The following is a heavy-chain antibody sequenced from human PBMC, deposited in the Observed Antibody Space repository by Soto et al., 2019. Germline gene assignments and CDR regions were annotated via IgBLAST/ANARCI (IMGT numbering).Heavy chain of an antibody. CDR2: INHSGST. D-gene: IGHD6-25*01. J-gene: IGHJ6*02. Sequence: SETLSLTCAVYGGSFSGYYWSWIRQPPGKGLEWIGEINHSGSTNYNPSLKSRVTISVDTSKNQFSLKLSSVTAADTAVYYCARASGRGAYYYYYRMAVWGQGTTVTVSS. V-gene: IGHV4-34*01. CDR1: GGSFSGYY. CDR3: ARASGRGAYYYYYRMAV.